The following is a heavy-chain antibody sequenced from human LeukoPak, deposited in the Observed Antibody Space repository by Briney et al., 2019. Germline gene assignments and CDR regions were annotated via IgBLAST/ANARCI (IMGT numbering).Heavy chain of an antibody. CDR2: ISYDGSNK. CDR1: GFTFSSYA. Sequence: GRFLRLSCTASGFTFSSYAMHWVRQAPGKGLEWVAVISYDGSNKYYADSVKGRFTISRDNSKNTLYLQMNSLRAEDTAVYYCARNFGSYFTNYWGQGTLVTVSS. J-gene: IGHJ4*02. D-gene: IGHD1-26*01. V-gene: IGHV3-30-3*01. CDR3: ARNFGSYFTNY.